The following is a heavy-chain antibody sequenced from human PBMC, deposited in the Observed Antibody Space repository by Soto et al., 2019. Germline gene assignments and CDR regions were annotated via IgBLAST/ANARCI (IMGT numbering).Heavy chain of an antibody. CDR3: TTKGRGYRFDY. CDR1: GFTFSNAW. CDR2: IKSKTDGGTT. V-gene: IGHV3-15*01. Sequence: EVQLVESGGGLVKPGGSLRLSCAASGFTFSNAWMSWVRQAPGKGLEWVGRIKSKTDGGTTDYAAPVKGRFTISRDDSKNTLYLEMNSLKTEDTAVYSCTTKGRGYRFDYWGQGTLVTVSS. J-gene: IGHJ4*02. D-gene: IGHD3-22*01.